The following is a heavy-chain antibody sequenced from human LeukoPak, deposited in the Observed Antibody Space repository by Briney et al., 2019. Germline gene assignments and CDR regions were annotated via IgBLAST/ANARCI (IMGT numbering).Heavy chain of an antibody. CDR2: ISGSGSTI. J-gene: IGHJ4*02. CDR3: ARDGEEGYCSSTSCYAEDFDY. D-gene: IGHD2-2*01. CDR1: GFTFSSYE. V-gene: IGHV3-48*03. Sequence: GGSLRLSCAASGFTFSSYEMNWVRQAPGKGLEWVLYISGSGSTIYYADSVKGRFTISRDNAKNSLYLQMNSLRAEDTAVYYCARDGEEGYCSSTSCYAEDFDYWGQGTLVTVSS.